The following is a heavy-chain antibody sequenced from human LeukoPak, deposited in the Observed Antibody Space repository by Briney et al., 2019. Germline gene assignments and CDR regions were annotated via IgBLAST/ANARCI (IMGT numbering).Heavy chain of an antibody. CDR2: ISSSGSTI. CDR1: GFTFSSYE. CDR3: AREGPRTAMVDY. D-gene: IGHD5-18*01. J-gene: IGHJ4*02. V-gene: IGHV3-48*03. Sequence: GGSLRLSCAASGFTFSSYEMNWVRQAPGKGLEWISYISSSGSTIYYADSVKGRFTISRDNSKNTLYLQMNSLRAEDTAVYHCAREGPRTAMVDYWGQGTLVTVSS.